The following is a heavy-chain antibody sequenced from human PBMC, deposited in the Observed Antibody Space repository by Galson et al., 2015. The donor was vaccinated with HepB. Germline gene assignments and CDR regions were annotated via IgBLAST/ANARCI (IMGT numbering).Heavy chain of an antibody. V-gene: IGHV3-30*18. J-gene: IGHJ4*02. Sequence: SLRLSCAASGFTFSSYGMHWVRQAPGKGLEWVAVISYDGSNKYYADSVKGRFTISRDNSKNTLYLQMNSLRAEDTAVYYCAKDTARVTGDDLGYWGQGTLVTVSS. D-gene: IGHD7-27*01. CDR1: GFTFSSYG. CDR3: AKDTARVTGDDLGY. CDR2: ISYDGSNK.